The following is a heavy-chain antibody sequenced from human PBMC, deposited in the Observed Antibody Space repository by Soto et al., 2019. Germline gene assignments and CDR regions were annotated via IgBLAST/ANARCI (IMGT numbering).Heavy chain of an antibody. CDR2: IFYTEST. V-gene: IGHV4-59*01. Sequence: QVQLQESGPGLMKPSETLSLTCTVSGGSISRYYWSWIRQAPGKGLEWIGYIFYTESTNYNPSLKSRVTVSVDTSKNPFFLRLTSVTAADTAVYYCAGDSTTYYGLDVWGQGTTVTVSS. CDR1: GGSISRYY. D-gene: IGHD1-7*01. CDR3: AGDSTTYYGLDV. J-gene: IGHJ6*02.